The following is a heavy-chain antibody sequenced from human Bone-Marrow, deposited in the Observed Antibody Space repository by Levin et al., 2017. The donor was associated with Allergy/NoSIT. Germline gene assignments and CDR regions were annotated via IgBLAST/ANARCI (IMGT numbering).Heavy chain of an antibody. CDR2: ISYDGSNK. J-gene: IGHJ3*02. CDR3: ALEGSGRSPFDAFDI. V-gene: IGHV3-30*03. CDR1: GFTFSSYG. Sequence: PGESLKISCAASGFTFSSYGMHWVRQAPGKGLEWVAVISYDGSNKYYADSVKGRFTISRDNSKNTLYLQMNSLRAEDTAVYYCALEGSGRSPFDAFDIWGQGTMVTVSS. D-gene: IGHD3-10*01.